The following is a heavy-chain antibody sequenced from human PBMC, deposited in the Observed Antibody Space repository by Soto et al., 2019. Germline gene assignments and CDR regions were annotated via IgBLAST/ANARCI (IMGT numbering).Heavy chain of an antibody. Sequence: QVQLVESGGGVVQPGRSLRLSCAASGFTFSSYAMHWVRQAPGKGLEWVAVISYDGSNKYYADSVKGRFTISRDNSKNPLYLQMNSLRAEDTAVYYCARPLWRDDYNWGYFDLWGRGTPVTVSS. CDR3: ARPLWRDDYNWGYFDL. CDR1: GFTFSSYA. V-gene: IGHV3-30-3*01. D-gene: IGHD4-4*01. CDR2: ISYDGSNK. J-gene: IGHJ2*01.